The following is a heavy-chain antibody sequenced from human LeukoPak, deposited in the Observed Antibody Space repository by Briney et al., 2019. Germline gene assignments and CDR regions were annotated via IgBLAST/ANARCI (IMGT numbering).Heavy chain of an antibody. CDR1: GYTFTSYD. J-gene: IGHJ6*02. CDR2: MNPNSGNT. Sequence: GASVKVSCKASGYTFTSYDINWVRQATGQGLEWMGWMNPNSGNTGYAQEFQGRVTMTRNTSISTAYMELSSLRSEDTAVYYCANLAYCGGDCYYSGDYYYYGMDVWGQGTTVTVSS. D-gene: IGHD2-21*02. V-gene: IGHV1-8*01. CDR3: ANLAYCGGDCYYSGDYYYYGMDV.